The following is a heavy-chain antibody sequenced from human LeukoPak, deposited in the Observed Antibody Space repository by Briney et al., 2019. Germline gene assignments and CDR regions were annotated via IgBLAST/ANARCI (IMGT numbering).Heavy chain of an antibody. CDR3: ATVPKGYYDTSGYYPNWFDP. CDR2: FDPEDGET. D-gene: IGHD3-22*01. Sequence: APVNVSCKVSGYTLTELSMHWVRQAPGNELEWMGGFDPEDGETIYAQKFQGRVTMTEETSTDTAYMELSSLRSEDTAVYYCATVPKGYYDTSGYYPNWFDPWGRGTLVTVSS. CDR1: GYTLTELS. J-gene: IGHJ5*02. V-gene: IGHV1-24*01.